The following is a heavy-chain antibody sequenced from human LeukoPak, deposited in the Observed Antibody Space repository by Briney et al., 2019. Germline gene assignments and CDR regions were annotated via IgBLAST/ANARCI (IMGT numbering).Heavy chain of an antibody. J-gene: IGHJ4*02. V-gene: IGHV4-59*01. CDR3: ARAFSSGWYPYSIGGLWFDY. D-gene: IGHD6-19*01. Sequence: PSETLSLTCTVSGGSISSYYWNWIRQPPGKGLEWIGYIYYTGSTNYNPSLKSRVTISVDTSKNQFSLKLSSVTAADTAVYYCARAFSSGWYPYSIGGLWFDYWGQGTLVTVSS. CDR1: GGSISSYY. CDR2: IYYTGST.